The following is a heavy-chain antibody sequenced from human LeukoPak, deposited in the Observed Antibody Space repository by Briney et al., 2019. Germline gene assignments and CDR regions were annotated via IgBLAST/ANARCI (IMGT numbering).Heavy chain of an antibody. CDR1: GFTFSSYS. J-gene: IGHJ6*02. D-gene: IGHD2-15*01. V-gene: IGHV3-21*01. CDR2: ISSSSSYI. CDR3: ARDGPYCSGGSCYGMDV. Sequence: RGGSLRLSCAASGFTFSSYSMNWVRQAPGKGLEWVSSISSSSSYIYYADSVKGRFTISRDNAKNSLYLQMNSLRAEDTAVYYCARDGPYCSGGSCYGMDVWGQGTTVTVSS.